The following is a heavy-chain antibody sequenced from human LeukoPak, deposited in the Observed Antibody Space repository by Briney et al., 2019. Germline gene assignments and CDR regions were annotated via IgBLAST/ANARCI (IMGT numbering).Heavy chain of an antibody. V-gene: IGHV3-64*01. Sequence: GVSLRLSCAASGFTFRSYGMHWVRQAPGKGLEYVSAINSNGGRTYYANSVKGRFTISRDNSRNTLYLQMGSLRAEDMAVYYCATYYCDSGGFHFHHWGQGTLVTVSS. CDR1: GFTFRSYG. CDR3: ATYYCDSGGFHFHH. J-gene: IGHJ1*01. CDR2: INSNGGRT. D-gene: IGHD3-22*01.